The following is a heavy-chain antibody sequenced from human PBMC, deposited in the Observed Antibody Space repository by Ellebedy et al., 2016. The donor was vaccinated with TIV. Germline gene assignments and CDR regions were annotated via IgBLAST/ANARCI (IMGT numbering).Heavy chain of an antibody. V-gene: IGHV3-21*01. Sequence: GESLKISCAASGFTLRSYAFNWVRQAPGKGLEWVSSISSGSNYIYYTDSLKGRFTISRDNAKNSLYLQMDSLRAEDTAVYYCARDRLVSDSRVGGMDVWGQGTTVTVSS. CDR2: ISSGSNYI. D-gene: IGHD2-2*01. J-gene: IGHJ6*02. CDR3: ARDRLVSDSRVGGMDV. CDR1: GFTLRSYA.